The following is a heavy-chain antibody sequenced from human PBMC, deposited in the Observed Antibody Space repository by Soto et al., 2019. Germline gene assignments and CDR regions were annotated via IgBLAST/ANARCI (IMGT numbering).Heavy chain of an antibody. CDR1: GFTFSSYA. Sequence: LRLSCAASGFTFSSYAMHWVRQAPGKGLEWVAVISYDGSNKYYADSVKGRFTISRDDSKNTLYLQMNSLRAEDTAVYYCAGGSGWYGDYYYGMDVWGQGTTVTVSS. V-gene: IGHV3-30-3*01. CDR3: AGGSGWYGDYYYGMDV. D-gene: IGHD6-19*01. CDR2: ISYDGSNK. J-gene: IGHJ6*02.